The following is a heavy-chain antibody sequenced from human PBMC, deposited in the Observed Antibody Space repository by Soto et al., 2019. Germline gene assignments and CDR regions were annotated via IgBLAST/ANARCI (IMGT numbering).Heavy chain of an antibody. V-gene: IGHV1-69*12. J-gene: IGHJ6*02. CDR2: GVPMFGIP. D-gene: IGHD5-18*01. CDR1: GDTFISYA. Sequence: QVQLVQSGAEVKKPGSSVKVSCKSSGDTFISYAISWVRQAPGQGLEWMGGGVPMFGIPNYAQKFQGRVTIIADESTSTASLELSSLTTGGTAVCWPRERSTGETARVSQYFYGMNVWGQGTTVTVSS. CDR3: RERSTGETARVSQYFYGMNV.